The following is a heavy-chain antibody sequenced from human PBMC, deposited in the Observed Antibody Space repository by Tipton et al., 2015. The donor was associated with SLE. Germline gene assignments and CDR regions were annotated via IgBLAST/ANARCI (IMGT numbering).Heavy chain of an antibody. CDR3: AKDAVGATGYFDL. Sequence: SLRLSCAASGFSFSNYGMYWVRQAPGKGLEWVGFIRFDGSSIDYADSVKGRFTISRDNSKNKLYLQMNSLRAEDTAVYYCAKDAVGATGYFDLWGRGTLVTVST. D-gene: IGHD1-26*01. J-gene: IGHJ2*01. CDR2: IRFDGSSI. V-gene: IGHV3-30*02. CDR1: GFSFSNYG.